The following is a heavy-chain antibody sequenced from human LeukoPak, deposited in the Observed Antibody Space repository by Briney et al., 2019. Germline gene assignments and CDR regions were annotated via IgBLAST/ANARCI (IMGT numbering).Heavy chain of an antibody. CDR2: IIPIFGIA. CDR3: AREGYYDSSGYYPPAYYFDY. J-gene: IGHJ4*02. CDR1: GGTFTSYA. V-gene: IGHV1-69*04. D-gene: IGHD3-22*01. Sequence: SVKVSCKASGGTFTSYAISWVRKAPGQGLEWMGRIIPIFGIANYAQKFQGRVTITADKSTSTAYMELSSLRSEDTAVYYCAREGYYDSSGYYPPAYYFDYWGQGTLVTVSS.